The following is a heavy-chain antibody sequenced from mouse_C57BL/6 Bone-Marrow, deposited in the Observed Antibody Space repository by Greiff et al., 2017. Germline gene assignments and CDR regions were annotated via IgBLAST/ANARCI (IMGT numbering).Heavy chain of an antibody. J-gene: IGHJ2*01. CDR3: ARLHVGNFDY. V-gene: IGHV5-6*01. CDR2: ISSGGSYT. Sequence: EVQLVESGGDLVKPGGSLKLSCAASGFTFSSYGMSWVRQTPDKRLEWVATISSGGSYTYYPDSVKGRFTISRDNAKNTLYLQRSSLKSEDTAMYYCARLHVGNFDYWGQGTTLTVSS. CDR1: GFTFSSYG.